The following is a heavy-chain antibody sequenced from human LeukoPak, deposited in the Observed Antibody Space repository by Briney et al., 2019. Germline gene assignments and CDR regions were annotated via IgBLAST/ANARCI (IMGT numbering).Heavy chain of an antibody. D-gene: IGHD3-22*01. CDR1: GFTYSHNG. CDR3: ARGYDSSGSLDY. J-gene: IGHJ4*02. CDR2: IQYDGNTI. Sequence: GGSLRLSCVASGFTYSHNGMHWVRQAPGKGLEWVAFIQYDGNTIFYADSVKGRFTISRDNSKNTLYLQMNSLRTDDTAVYYCARGYDSSGSLDYWGQGTLVTVSS. V-gene: IGHV3-30*02.